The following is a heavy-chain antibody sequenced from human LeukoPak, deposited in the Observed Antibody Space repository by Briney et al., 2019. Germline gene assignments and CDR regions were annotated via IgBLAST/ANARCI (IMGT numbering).Heavy chain of an antibody. D-gene: IGHD6-13*01. CDR1: GFTFSSYA. Sequence: SGGSLRLSCTGSGFTFSSYAMTWVRQAPGKGLEWVSSVSGGGNNTYSADSVKGRFTISRDNSKNTLYLQMNSLRAEDTAVYYCAKEMFSTWYGGYYFDYWGQEPLVTVSS. CDR3: AKEMFSTWYGGYYFDY. V-gene: IGHV3-23*01. CDR2: VSGGGNNT. J-gene: IGHJ4*02.